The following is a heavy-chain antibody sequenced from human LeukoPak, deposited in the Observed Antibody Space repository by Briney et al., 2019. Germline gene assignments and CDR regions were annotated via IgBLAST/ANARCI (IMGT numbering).Heavy chain of an antibody. CDR3: ARRIVGVIDAFDY. Sequence: PSETLSLTCTVSGGSIISPVSDLGSIRQPPGKGLECRESVLNGGAPFYSRSVEGRLTLSIDTSTNQFSVKMSYMTAADTVVYYCARRIVGVIDAFDYWGQGALVTVSS. CDR1: GGSIISPVSD. V-gene: IGHV4-39*01. CDR2: VLNGGAP. D-gene: IGHD1-26*01. J-gene: IGHJ4*02.